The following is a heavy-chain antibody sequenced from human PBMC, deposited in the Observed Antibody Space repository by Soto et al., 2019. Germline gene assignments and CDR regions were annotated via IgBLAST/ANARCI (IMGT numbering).Heavy chain of an antibody. J-gene: IGHJ4*02. Sequence: PGGSPRLSCAASGFTFSSHWMNWVRQAPGKGLVWVSRISGDGRTTSHADSVKGRFTISRDNAKNTLYLQMNSLRVEDTAVYYCARGVPNCSSSSCYFDFWGQGILVTVSS. CDR3: ARGVPNCSSSSCYFDF. D-gene: IGHD2-2*01. V-gene: IGHV3-74*01. CDR2: ISGDGRTT. CDR1: GFTFSSHW.